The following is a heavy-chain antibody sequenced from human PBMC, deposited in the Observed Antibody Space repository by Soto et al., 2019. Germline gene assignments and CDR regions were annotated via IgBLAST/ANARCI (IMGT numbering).Heavy chain of an antibody. CDR1: GCTFSSYW. V-gene: IGHV3-7*03. Sequence: GSLRRSGSASGCTFSSYWMSWVRQAPGKGLEWVANIKQDGSEKYYVDSVKGRFTISRDNAKNSLYLQMNSLRAEDTAVYYCARGRGGSRCFDYWGQGTLVTVSS. CDR3: ARGRGGSRCFDY. J-gene: IGHJ4*02. D-gene: IGHD3-16*01. CDR2: IKQDGSEK.